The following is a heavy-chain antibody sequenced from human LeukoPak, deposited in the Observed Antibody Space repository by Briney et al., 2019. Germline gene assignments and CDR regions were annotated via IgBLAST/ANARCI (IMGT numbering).Heavy chain of an antibody. D-gene: IGHD3-16*02. CDR1: GGSISSSSYY. Sequence: SETLSLTCTVSGGSISSSSYYWGWLRPPPGKGLEWIGSIYYSGSTYYNPSLKSRVTISVDTSKNQFSLKLSSVTAADTAVYYCARLPVGVWGSYRYRYFDYWGQGTLVTVSS. V-gene: IGHV4-39*01. CDR3: ARLPVGVWGSYRYRYFDY. J-gene: IGHJ4*02. CDR2: IYYSGST.